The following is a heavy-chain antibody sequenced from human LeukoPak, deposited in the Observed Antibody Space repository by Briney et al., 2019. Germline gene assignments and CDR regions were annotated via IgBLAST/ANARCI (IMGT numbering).Heavy chain of an antibody. CDR1: GYSISSGSYY. D-gene: IGHD1-26*01. Sequence: SETLSLTCNVSGYSISSGSYYWSWIRQPAGKGLEWIGRIYTSGSTNYNPSLKSRVTISVDTSKNQFSLKLSSVTAADTAVYYCARNMGAHYYYYYMDVWGKGTTVTISS. V-gene: IGHV4-61*02. CDR3: ARNMGAHYYYYYMDV. J-gene: IGHJ6*03. CDR2: IYTSGST.